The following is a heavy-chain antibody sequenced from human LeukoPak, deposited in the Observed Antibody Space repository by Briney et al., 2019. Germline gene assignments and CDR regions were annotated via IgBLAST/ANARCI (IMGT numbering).Heavy chain of an antibody. CDR2: IYTSGST. V-gene: IGHV4-61*02. CDR3: ARRHWGSYRLNNFDY. Sequence: PSETLSLTCTVSGGSISSGSYYWSWIRQPAGKGLEWIGRIYTSGSTNYNPSLKSRVTISVDTSKNQFSLKLSSVTAADTAVYYCARRHWGSYRLNNFDYWGQGTLVTVSS. J-gene: IGHJ4*02. D-gene: IGHD3-16*02. CDR1: GGSISSGSYY.